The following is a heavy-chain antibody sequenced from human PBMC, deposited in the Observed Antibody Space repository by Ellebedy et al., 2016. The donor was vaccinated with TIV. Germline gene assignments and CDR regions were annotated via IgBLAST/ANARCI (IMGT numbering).Heavy chain of an antibody. CDR3: ARILRAGSDGDYFDY. Sequence: MPSETLSLTCAVSGGSISSSSYYWGWIRQPTGKGLECIGCLFYSGNTYYNPSLKSRITISVDTSKNQFALKLSSVTAADTAVYYCARILRAGSDGDYFDYWGQGTQVTASS. D-gene: IGHD3-3*01. CDR1: GGSISSSSYY. J-gene: IGHJ4*02. V-gene: IGHV4-39*06. CDR2: LFYSGNT.